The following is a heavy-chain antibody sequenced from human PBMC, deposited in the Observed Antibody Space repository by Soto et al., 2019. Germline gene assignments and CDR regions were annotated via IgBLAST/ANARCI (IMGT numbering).Heavy chain of an antibody. D-gene: IGHD6-19*01. V-gene: IGHV5-10-1*03. CDR3: ALTTLDRQWLEDY. Sequence: EVQLVQSGAEVKKPGESLRISCKGSALSFATYWINWVRQMPGKGLEWMGRIDPTDSYTSYSPSFRGHVSISADKSITTAYLQWSSLKASDTAMYYCALTTLDRQWLEDYWGHGTLVTVSS. J-gene: IGHJ4*01. CDR1: ALSFATYW. CDR2: IDPTDSYT.